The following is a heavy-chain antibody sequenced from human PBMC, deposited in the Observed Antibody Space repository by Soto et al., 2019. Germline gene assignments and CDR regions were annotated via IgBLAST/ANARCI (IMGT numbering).Heavy chain of an antibody. D-gene: IGHD3-16*01. V-gene: IGHV1-18*01. J-gene: IGHJ6*02. CDR2: ISPHDDNT. Sequence: QVQLAQSPAEVKKPGASVRVSCKASGYTFIKYGIAWVRQAPGQGLEWMGWISPHDDNTIYAQTFQGRVTLTADRSTRTVYLDLRSLKSNDTAVYYCARGGYYDNVWGKLSHYGLDKWGQGTSVTVSS. CDR3: ARGGYYDNVWGKLSHYGLDK. CDR1: GYTFIKYG.